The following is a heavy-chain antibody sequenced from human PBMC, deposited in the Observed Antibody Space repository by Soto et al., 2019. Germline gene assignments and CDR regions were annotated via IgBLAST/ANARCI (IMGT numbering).Heavy chain of an antibody. D-gene: IGHD6-13*01. CDR2: MYYSGRT. V-gene: IGHV4-59*01. CDR1: GGSISSYY. CDR3: ARDGYSSYFDY. J-gene: IGHJ4*02. Sequence: PSETLSLTCTVSGGSISSYYWSWIRQPPGKGLEWIGYMYYSGRTNYNPSLKSRVTISVDTSKNQFSLKLGSVTAADAAVYYCARDGYSSYFDYWGQGTLVTVSS.